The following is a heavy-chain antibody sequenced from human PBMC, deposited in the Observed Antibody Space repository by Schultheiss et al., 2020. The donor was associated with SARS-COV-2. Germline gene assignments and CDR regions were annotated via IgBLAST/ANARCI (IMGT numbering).Heavy chain of an antibody. J-gene: IGHJ4*02. CDR3: ARDMEPAAPGY. CDR2: IYYSGST. Sequence: SETLSXTCTVSGGSISSSSYYWGWIRQPPGKGLEWIGSIYYSGSTYYNPSLKSRVTISVDTSKNQFSLKLSSVTAADTAVYYCARDMEPAAPGYWGQGTLVTVSS. CDR1: GGSISSSSYY. D-gene: IGHD2-2*01. V-gene: IGHV4-39*07.